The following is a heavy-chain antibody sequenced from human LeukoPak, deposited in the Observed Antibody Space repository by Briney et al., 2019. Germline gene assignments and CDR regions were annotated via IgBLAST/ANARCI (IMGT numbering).Heavy chain of an antibody. Sequence: GGSLRLSCAASGFTFSDYYMSWIRQAPGKGLEWVSCISSSGSTIYYADSVKGRFTISRDNAKNSLYLQMNSLRAEDTAVYYCARYHQYYDYVAWGQGTLVTVSS. CDR1: GFTFSDYY. CDR3: ARYHQYYDYVA. V-gene: IGHV3-11*01. CDR2: ISSSGSTI. D-gene: IGHD3-16*01. J-gene: IGHJ5*02.